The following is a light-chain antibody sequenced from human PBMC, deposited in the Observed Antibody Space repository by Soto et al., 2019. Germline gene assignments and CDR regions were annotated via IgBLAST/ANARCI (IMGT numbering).Light chain of an antibody. Sequence: DIQMTQSPSTLSASVGDRVTMTCRASQSIRTSLARYQQKPGKAPKLLIYLASSLESGVPARFSGSGSATEFTLSISSQQPDDFATYYCQQYDSYSRTFGQGTKVDIK. J-gene: IGKJ1*01. CDR1: QSIRTS. CDR2: LAS. V-gene: IGKV1-5*03. CDR3: QQYDSYSRT.